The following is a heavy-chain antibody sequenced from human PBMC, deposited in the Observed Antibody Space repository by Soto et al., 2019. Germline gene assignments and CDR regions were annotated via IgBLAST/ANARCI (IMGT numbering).Heavy chain of an antibody. V-gene: IGHV3-13*01. Sequence: PGGSLRLSCGGSGFTFSTFDIHWVRQAPGKGLEWVSGIGTLSDTFYAASVQGRFTISRQNAKNSVYLQMNSLRAGDTAFYYCARGRSFSYDSTPPPMFDPWGQGTLVTVSS. D-gene: IGHD3-10*01. J-gene: IGHJ5*02. CDR2: IGTLSDT. CDR3: ARGRSFSYDSTPPPMFDP. CDR1: GFTFSTFD.